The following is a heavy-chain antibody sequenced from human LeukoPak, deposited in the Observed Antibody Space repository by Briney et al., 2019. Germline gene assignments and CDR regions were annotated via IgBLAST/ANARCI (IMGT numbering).Heavy chain of an antibody. D-gene: IGHD3-16*01. CDR1: GFTFRSYS. Sequence: GGSLRLSCAASGFTFRSYSMNWVRQAPGKGLEWLSYITSSSTTIYYADSVKGRFTISRDNAKNSLYLQMNSLRAEDKAVYYCARDVTPGGDPNCWGQGTLVTVSS. CDR2: ITSSSTTI. J-gene: IGHJ4*02. CDR3: ARDVTPGGDPNC. V-gene: IGHV3-48*01.